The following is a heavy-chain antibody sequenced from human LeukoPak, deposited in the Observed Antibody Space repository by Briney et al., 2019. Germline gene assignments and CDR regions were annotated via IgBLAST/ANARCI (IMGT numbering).Heavy chain of an antibody. J-gene: IGHJ4*02. CDR2: IYYSGST. CDR1: GDSITTSSYY. D-gene: IGHD3-10*01. V-gene: IGHV4-39*01. CDR3: ARHRLGFGGGYFDY. Sequence: PSETLSLTCTVSGDSITTSSYYWGWIRQPPGKGLEWIGSIYYSGSTYYNPSLKSRVTISVDTSKNQFSLKLSSVTAADTAVYYCARHRLGFGGGYFDYWGQGTLVTVSS.